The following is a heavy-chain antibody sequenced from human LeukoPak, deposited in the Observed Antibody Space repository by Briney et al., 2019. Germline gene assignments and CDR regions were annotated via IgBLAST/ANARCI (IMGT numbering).Heavy chain of an antibody. J-gene: IGHJ4*02. CDR3: AKDLSYGFDY. Sequence: GGSLRLSCAASGFTFSSYAMSWVRQAPGKGLEWVSAISATDSRPYYADSVKGRFTISRDNSKSTLYLQLNGLRGEDTAIYYCAKDLSYGFDYWGQGTLVTVSS. CDR1: GFTFSSYA. CDR2: ISATDSRP. D-gene: IGHD5-18*01. V-gene: IGHV3-23*01.